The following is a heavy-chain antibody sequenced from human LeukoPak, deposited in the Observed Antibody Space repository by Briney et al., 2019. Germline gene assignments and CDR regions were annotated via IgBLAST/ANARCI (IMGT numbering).Heavy chain of an antibody. D-gene: IGHD2-15*01. CDR3: AKQMVERPHYYYMDV. CDR1: GFVFTTFG. V-gene: IGHV3-30*02. Sequence: PGGSLKLSCTTSGFVFTTFGMHWVRPAPGKGLERVAFIQDDESNKFYADSVKGRFTISRDNSKNTLFLQMNSLRPENTALYYCAKQMVERPHYYYMDVWGKGTTVTVSS. J-gene: IGHJ6*03. CDR2: IQDDESNK.